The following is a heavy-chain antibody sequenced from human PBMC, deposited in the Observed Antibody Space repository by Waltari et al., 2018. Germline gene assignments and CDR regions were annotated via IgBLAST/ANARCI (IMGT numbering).Heavy chain of an antibody. Sequence: EARLEESGGGLEQPGKSLRLSCSASGFTFSTYAITWVRQAPGKRVEWVSLISDDGQTSFYADSVKGRCIISRDNSKSTLFLHLNSLRGDDTARYYCAKGIRATATYFYMDVWGKGTTVTVSS. CDR3: AKGIRATATYFYMDV. CDR2: ISDDGQTS. CDR1: GFTFSTYA. V-gene: IGHV3-23*04. J-gene: IGHJ6*03. D-gene: IGHD3-10*01.